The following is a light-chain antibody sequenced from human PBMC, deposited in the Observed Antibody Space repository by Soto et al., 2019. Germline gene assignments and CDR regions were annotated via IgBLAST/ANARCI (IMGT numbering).Light chain of an antibody. CDR2: GNS. V-gene: IGLV1-40*01. J-gene: IGLJ2*01. Sequence: LTQPPSVSGAPGQRVTISCTGSSSNIGAGYDVHWYQQLPGTAPKLLIYGNSNRPSGVPDRFSGPKSGTSASLVITGLQAEDEADYYCQSYDSSLSGFAVFGGGTKLTVL. CDR3: QSYDSSLSGFAV. CDR1: SSNIGAGYD.